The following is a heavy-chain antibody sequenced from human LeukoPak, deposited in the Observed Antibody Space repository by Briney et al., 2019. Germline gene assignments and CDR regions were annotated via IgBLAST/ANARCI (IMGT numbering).Heavy chain of an antibody. D-gene: IGHD3-9*01. CDR2: IYYSGST. CDR3: ARVVSANCDILTGYYFGYYYYYMDV. CDR1: GGSISSYY. J-gene: IGHJ6*03. V-gene: IGHV4-59*01. Sequence: PSETLSLTCTVSGGSISSYYWSWIRQPPGKGLEWIGYIYYSGSTNYNPSLKSRVTISVDTSKNQFSLKLSSVTAADTAVYYCARVVSANCDILTGYYFGYYYYYMDVWGKGTTVTVSS.